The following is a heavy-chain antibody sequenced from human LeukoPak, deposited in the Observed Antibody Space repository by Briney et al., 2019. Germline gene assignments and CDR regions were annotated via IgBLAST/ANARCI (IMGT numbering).Heavy chain of an antibody. CDR3: ARGTGSYYYGSGSYWPSYYFDY. D-gene: IGHD3-10*01. J-gene: IGHJ4*02. V-gene: IGHV4-59*01. CDR2: IYYSGST. CDR1: GGSISSYY. Sequence: PSETPSLTCTVSGGSISSYYWSWIRQPPGKGLEWIGYIYYSGSTNYNPSLKSRVTISVDTSKNQFSLKLSSVTAADTAVYYCARGTGSYYYGSGSYWPSYYFDYWGQGTLVTVSS.